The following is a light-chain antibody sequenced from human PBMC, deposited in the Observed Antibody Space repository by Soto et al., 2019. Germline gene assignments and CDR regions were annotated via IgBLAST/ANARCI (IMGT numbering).Light chain of an antibody. J-gene: IGKJ4*01. V-gene: IGKV3-11*01. CDR1: HNIGNY. CDR2: DAS. CDR3: QQRSDWPLT. Sequence: PGERATLSCRASHNIGNYLTWFQQKPGQAPRLLIYDASSRATGVPATFSGSGSGTEFTLTISSLEPEDFAVYYCQQRSDWPLTFGGGTKVEIK.